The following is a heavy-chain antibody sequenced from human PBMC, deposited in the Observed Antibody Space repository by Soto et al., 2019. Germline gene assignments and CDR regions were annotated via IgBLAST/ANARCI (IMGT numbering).Heavy chain of an antibody. CDR2: ISSSSSYI. CDR3: ARLGGEYYYYGMDV. Sequence: EVQLVESGGGLVTPGGSLRLSCAASGFTFSSYSMNWVRQAPGKGLEWVSSISSSSSYIYYADSVKGRFTISRDNAKNSLYLQMNSLRAEDTAVYYCARLGGEYYYYGMDVWGQGTTVTVSS. CDR1: GFTFSSYS. D-gene: IGHD2-15*01. J-gene: IGHJ6*02. V-gene: IGHV3-21*01.